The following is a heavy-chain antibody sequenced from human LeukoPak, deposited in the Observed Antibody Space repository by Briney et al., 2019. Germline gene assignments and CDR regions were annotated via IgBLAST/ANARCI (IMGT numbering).Heavy chain of an antibody. V-gene: IGHV3-48*03. Sequence: GGSLRLSCAASGFTFSSYEMNWVRQAPGKGLEWVSYISSSGSTIYYADSVKGRFTISRDNAKNSLYLQMNSLRAEDTAVYYCARDGGGAPLPDWGGQGTLVTVSS. CDR3: ARDGGGAPLPDW. D-gene: IGHD2-21*01. J-gene: IGHJ4*02. CDR2: ISSSGSTI. CDR1: GFTFSSYE.